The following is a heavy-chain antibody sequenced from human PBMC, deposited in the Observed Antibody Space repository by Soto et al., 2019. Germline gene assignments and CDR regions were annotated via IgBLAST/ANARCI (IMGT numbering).Heavy chain of an antibody. CDR3: ARVVRFCSSPSCRGRNWFDP. V-gene: IGHV4-30-4*01. D-gene: IGHD2-2*01. Sequence: TLSLTFYVSGGSLSSGGYSWCWIRQPPGRGLVWIGYMVYVEATYYNPCLKSRVNISVDASKNQFSLKLNSVTAADTAVYHCARVVRFCSSPSCRGRNWFDPWGEGTLVTVSS. CDR1: GGSLSSGGYS. CDR2: MVYVEAT. J-gene: IGHJ5*02.